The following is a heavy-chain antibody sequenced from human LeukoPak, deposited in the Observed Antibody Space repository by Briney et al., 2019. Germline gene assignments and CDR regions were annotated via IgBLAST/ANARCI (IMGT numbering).Heavy chain of an antibody. D-gene: IGHD5-12*01. CDR2: ITSAGRAV. CDR3: ASDIVATSGDF. CDR1: GFTFSDFY. Sequence: GGSLRLSCAASGFTFSDFYMSWIRQAPGKGLEWVSYITSAGRAVYYADSVQGRFTISRDNARNSLYLQMNGLRAEDTAVYYCASDIVATSGDFWGQGTLVTVSS. J-gene: IGHJ4*02. V-gene: IGHV3-11*01.